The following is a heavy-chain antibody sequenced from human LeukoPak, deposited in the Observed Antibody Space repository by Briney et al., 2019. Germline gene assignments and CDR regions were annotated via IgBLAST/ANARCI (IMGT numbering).Heavy chain of an antibody. CDR2: ISSSGSTI. D-gene: IGHD2-2*01. J-gene: IGHJ6*02. CDR1: GFTFSDYY. V-gene: IGHV3-11*01. Sequence: GGSLRLSCAASGFTFSDYYMNWIRQAPWKGLEWVSYISSSGSTIYYADSVKGRFTISRDNAKNSLYLQMNSLRAEDTAVYYCARGKKDCSSTSCFYYYGMDVWGQGTTVTVSS. CDR3: ARGKKDCSSTSCFYYYGMDV.